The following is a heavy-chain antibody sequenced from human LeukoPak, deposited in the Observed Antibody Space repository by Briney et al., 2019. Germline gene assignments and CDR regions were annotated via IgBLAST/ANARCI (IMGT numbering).Heavy chain of an antibody. CDR2: FDPEDGET. J-gene: IGHJ4*02. V-gene: IGHV1-24*01. D-gene: IGHD6-13*01. Sequence: ASVKVSCKVSGYTLTELSMHWVRQTPGKGLEWMGGFDPEDGETIYAQKFQGRVTITADKSTSTAYMELSSLRSEDTAVYYCAGAGTWVEYYFDYWGQGTLVTVSS. CDR3: AGAGTWVEYYFDY. CDR1: GYTLTELS.